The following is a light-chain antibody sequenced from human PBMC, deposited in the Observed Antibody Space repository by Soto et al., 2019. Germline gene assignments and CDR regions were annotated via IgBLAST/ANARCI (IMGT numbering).Light chain of an antibody. CDR1: SSDVGGYNY. CDR2: EVS. Sequence: QSVLAQPASVSGSPGQSITISCTGTSSDVGGYNYVSWYQQHPGKAPKLMIYEVSNRPSGVSNRFSGSKSGNTASLTICGLQAEDEADYYCSSYTSSSTPFVFGTGTKVTVL. V-gene: IGLV2-14*01. J-gene: IGLJ1*01. CDR3: SSYTSSSTPFV.